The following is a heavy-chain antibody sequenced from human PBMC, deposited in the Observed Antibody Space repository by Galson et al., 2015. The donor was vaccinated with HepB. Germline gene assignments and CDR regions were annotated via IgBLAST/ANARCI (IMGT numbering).Heavy chain of an antibody. CDR2: FIPHLDRA. J-gene: IGHJ6*02. D-gene: IGHD2-2*01. Sequence: SVKVSCKASGSSFNSFTFSWVRRASGQGLEWMGEFIPHLDRAKYPQQFQGRVTITADKSTATVFMDLRSLRSDDTAKYYCARGRVEEVVIIPGAVNHPRISYGLDVWGQGTTVTVSS. CDR1: GSSFNSFT. V-gene: IGHV1-69*10. CDR3: ARGRVEEVVIIPGAVNHPRISYGLDV.